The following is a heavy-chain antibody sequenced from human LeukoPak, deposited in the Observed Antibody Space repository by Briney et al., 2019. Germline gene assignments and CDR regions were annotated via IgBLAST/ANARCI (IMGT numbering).Heavy chain of an antibody. Sequence: PGGSLRLSCAASGFTFSSYAMSWVRQPPGKGLEWVSAISGSGGSTYYADSVKGRFTISRDNSKNTLYLQMNSLRAEDTAVYYCAKDRSSSWYFDYWGQGTLVTVSS. J-gene: IGHJ4*02. CDR1: GFTFSSYA. CDR3: AKDRSSSWYFDY. CDR2: ISGSGGST. V-gene: IGHV3-23*01. D-gene: IGHD6-13*01.